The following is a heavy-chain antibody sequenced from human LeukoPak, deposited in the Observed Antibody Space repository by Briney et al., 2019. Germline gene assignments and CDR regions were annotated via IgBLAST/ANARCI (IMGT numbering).Heavy chain of an antibody. CDR3: AGVPPTIFSLANPLWFYP. CDR2: NYYSEST. D-gene: IGHD3-3*01. J-gene: IGHJ5*02. Sequence: SEPLSLTCSVWGGSIRSYYWMGIRQPPGKGPEWIGYNYYSESTNYNPSLKSRDTISVDTPKHQFSLKLSSVTAADKAVYYCAGVPPTIFSLANPLWFYPWGQGNLVTVSS. V-gene: IGHV4-59*01. CDR1: GGSIRSYY.